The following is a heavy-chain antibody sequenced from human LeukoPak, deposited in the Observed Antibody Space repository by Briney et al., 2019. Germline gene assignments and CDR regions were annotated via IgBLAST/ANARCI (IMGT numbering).Heavy chain of an antibody. CDR1: GYTFTSYT. Sequence: GASVKVSCKASGYTFTSYTMHWVRQAPGQRLEWMGWINAGNGNTKYSQKFQGRVTITRDTSASTAYMELSSLRSEDTAVYYCAYGYSSGWYGNWGQGTLVTVSS. V-gene: IGHV1-3*01. J-gene: IGHJ4*02. CDR2: INAGNGNT. D-gene: IGHD6-19*01. CDR3: AYGYSSGWYGN.